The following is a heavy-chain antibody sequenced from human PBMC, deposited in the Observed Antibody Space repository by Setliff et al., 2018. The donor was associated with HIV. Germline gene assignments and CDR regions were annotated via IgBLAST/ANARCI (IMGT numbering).Heavy chain of an antibody. V-gene: IGHV4-34*01. CDR1: GRSFSDNS. J-gene: IGHJ5*02. Sequence: NPSETLSLTCAVYGRSFSDNSWNWIRQPPGKGLEWIGEINHSGNTNYNPSLKSRVSITLDTSENQFSLKLTSVTAADTAVYYCARKGWNAYEAFDDWGQGTRVTVSS. D-gene: IGHD5-12*01. CDR3: ARKGWNAYEAFDD. CDR2: INHSGNT.